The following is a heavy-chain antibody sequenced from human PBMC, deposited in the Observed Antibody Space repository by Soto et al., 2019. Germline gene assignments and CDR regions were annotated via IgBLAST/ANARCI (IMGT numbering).Heavy chain of an antibody. J-gene: IGHJ4*02. CDR3: ARDGCAY. CDR2: MSYDGSNK. Sequence: QVQLVESGGGVVQPGRSLRLSCAASGFTFSSYAMHWVRRAPGKGLEWMAVMSYDGSNKYYADSVKGRFTISRDNSKNTLYLQMNRLRPDYPALYYCARDGCAYWGQGTLVIVSS. V-gene: IGHV3-30-3*01. CDR1: GFTFSSYA.